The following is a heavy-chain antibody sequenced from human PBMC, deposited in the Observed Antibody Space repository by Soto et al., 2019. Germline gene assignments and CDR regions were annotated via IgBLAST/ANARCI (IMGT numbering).Heavy chain of an antibody. CDR1: GLTFSSNW. J-gene: IGHJ4*02. CDR2: INRDGSEK. Sequence: EVQLVESGGGLVQPGGSLRLSCAASGLTFSSNWMSWVRQAPGKGLEWVANINRDGSEKSYVDSVKGRFTISRDNAKNSLYLQMDSLRAEDTAVYYCAREYYYVNNFDFWGQGTLVTVSS. CDR3: AREYYYVNNFDF. V-gene: IGHV3-7*03. D-gene: IGHD3-10*02.